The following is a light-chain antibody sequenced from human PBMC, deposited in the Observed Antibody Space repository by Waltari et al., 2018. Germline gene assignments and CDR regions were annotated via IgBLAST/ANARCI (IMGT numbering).Light chain of an antibody. J-gene: IGLJ3*02. CDR1: SSNLGSNT. Sequence: QSVLTQPPSASGAPGQRVAIPCSIASSNLGSNTGNWYQQFPGTAPNLLLFNDDQRASGVPGRVSGARSVTSASLAISGLQSEDEATYYCAAWDDTLKGLFGGGTTLTVL. CDR3: AAWDDTLKGL. CDR2: NDD. V-gene: IGLV1-44*01.